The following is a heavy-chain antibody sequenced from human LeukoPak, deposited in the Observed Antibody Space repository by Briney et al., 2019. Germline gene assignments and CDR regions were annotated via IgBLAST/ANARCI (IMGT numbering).Heavy chain of an antibody. CDR1: GFTFSSYW. D-gene: IGHD1-26*01. Sequence: PGGSLRLSCAASGFTFSSYWMHWVRQAPGKGLLWVSRINSDGSSTTYADSVKGRFTISRDNANNTLYLQMNSLRAEDTAVYYCVRSAGGSYFYDYWGXXTLVTVSS. CDR2: INSDGSST. J-gene: IGHJ4*02. CDR3: VRSAGGSYFYDY. V-gene: IGHV3-74*01.